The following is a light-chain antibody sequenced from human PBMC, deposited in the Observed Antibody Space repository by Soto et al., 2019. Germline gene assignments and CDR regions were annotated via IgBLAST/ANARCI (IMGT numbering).Light chain of an antibody. J-gene: IGKJ2*01. CDR3: QSYNDWPFA. Sequence: DIVLTQSPDTLSVSPGDRVTLSCRASESLFGFLAWYQQKPGQAPRLLMYGVSTTATGVPARFSVGGSATVFTLTISSLQTEDSAFYFCQSYNDWPFASGLGTRLEI. CDR1: ESLFGF. CDR2: GVS. V-gene: IGKV3-15*01.